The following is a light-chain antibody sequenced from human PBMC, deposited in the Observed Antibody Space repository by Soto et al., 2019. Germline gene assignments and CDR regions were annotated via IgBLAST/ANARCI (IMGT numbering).Light chain of an antibody. CDR2: GAS. J-gene: IGKJ4*01. V-gene: IGKV3-20*01. CDR1: PSVRSRS. Sequence: ENVLTQSPGTLSLSPGEGATLSCRASPSVRSRSVAWYQQRPGQAPRLLIYGASNRATGIPDRFGGSVSGTDFTLTLSRLEPEDFAVYYCQQYDTSSLTFGGGTKVEIK. CDR3: QQYDTSSLT.